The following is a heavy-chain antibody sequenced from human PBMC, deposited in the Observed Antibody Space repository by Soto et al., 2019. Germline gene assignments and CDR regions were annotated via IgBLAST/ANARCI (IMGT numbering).Heavy chain of an antibody. V-gene: IGHV3-30*03. CDR2: ISHDGINK. CDR1: GFIFSDYA. J-gene: IGHJ4*02. Sequence: PGGSLRLSCAASGFIFSDYAMHWVRQAPGKGLEWVAVISHDGINKFYAESVKGRFAISRDTSKKTLYLQMNSLRVDDTAVYYCSRDSPYNSHWGQGTLVTVSS. D-gene: IGHD1-20*01. CDR3: SRDSPYNSH.